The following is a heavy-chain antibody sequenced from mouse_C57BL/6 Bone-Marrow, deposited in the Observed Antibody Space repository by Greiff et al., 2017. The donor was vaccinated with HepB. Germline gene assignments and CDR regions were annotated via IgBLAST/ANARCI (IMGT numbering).Heavy chain of an antibody. CDR3: ASRGLRLDY. CDR1: GFTFSSYT. D-gene: IGHD2-4*01. V-gene: IGHV5-9*01. J-gene: IGHJ2*01. Sequence: EVMLVESGGGLVKPGGSLKLSCAASGFTFSSYTMSWVRQTPEKRLEWVATISGGGGNTYYPDSVKGRFTISRDNAKNTLYLQMSSLRSEDTALYYCASRGLRLDYWGQGTTLTVSS. CDR2: ISGGGGNT.